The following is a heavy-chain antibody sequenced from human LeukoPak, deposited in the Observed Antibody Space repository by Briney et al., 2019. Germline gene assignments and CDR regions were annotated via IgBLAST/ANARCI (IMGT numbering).Heavy chain of an antibody. Sequence: SQTLSRTCAISGNSVSSNTAAWNWVRQSPSRGLEWLGRTYYRSKWYYDYATSVSSRIAINPDTSKNLFSLQLYSVTPEDTAVYYCARDPGYYYAMDVWGQGTTVTVSS. J-gene: IGHJ6*02. D-gene: IGHD2-15*01. CDR3: ARDPGYYYAMDV. CDR1: GNSVSSNTAA. V-gene: IGHV6-1*01. CDR2: TYYRSKWYY.